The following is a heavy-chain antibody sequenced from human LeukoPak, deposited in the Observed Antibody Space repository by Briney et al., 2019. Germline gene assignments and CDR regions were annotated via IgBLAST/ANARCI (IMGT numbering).Heavy chain of an antibody. D-gene: IGHD3-22*01. V-gene: IGHV4-34*01. CDR3: ARERGYYDSNGYYYGLDFDY. CDR2: INHSGST. CDR1: GFSLSSYE. Sequence: LRLSCAASGFSLSSYEMNWVRQAPGKGLEWIGDINHSGSTNYNPSLKSRVTVSIDTSKNQFSLRLSSVTAADTAVYYCARERGYYDSNGYYYGLDFDYWGQGTLVTVSS. J-gene: IGHJ4*02.